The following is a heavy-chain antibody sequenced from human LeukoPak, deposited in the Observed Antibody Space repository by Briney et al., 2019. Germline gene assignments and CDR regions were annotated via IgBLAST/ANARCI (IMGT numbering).Heavy chain of an antibody. Sequence: SETLSLTCTVSGGSISSYYWSWIRQPPGKGLEWIGYIYYSGSTNYNPSLKSRVTISVDTSKNQFSLKLSSVTAADTAVYYCARGTGYCSSTSCLGEKYYYYYYMDVWGKGTTVTVSS. J-gene: IGHJ6*03. CDR1: GGSISSYY. D-gene: IGHD2-2*01. CDR3: ARGTGYCSSTSCLGEKYYYYYYMDV. CDR2: IYYSGST. V-gene: IGHV4-59*01.